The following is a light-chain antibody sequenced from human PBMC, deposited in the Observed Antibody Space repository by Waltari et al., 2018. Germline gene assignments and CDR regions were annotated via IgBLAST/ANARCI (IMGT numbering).Light chain of an antibody. V-gene: IGKV3-20*01. J-gene: IGKJ1*01. Sequence: EIVLTQSPGTLSLSPGEGATLSCRASQSVISSYLAWYQQEPGQAPRLLSYDAAGRATGIPDRFSGRGAGTDFTLTIGRLEPEDCAVYYCQQYGISPQTFGQGTKVEIK. CDR2: DAA. CDR3: QQYGISPQT. CDR1: QSVISSY.